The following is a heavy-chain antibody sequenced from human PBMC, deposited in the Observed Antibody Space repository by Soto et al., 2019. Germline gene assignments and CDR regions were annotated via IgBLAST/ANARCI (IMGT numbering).Heavy chain of an antibody. CDR2: IYYSGST. D-gene: IGHD1-26*01. Sequence: QLHLRESGPGLVKPSETLSLTCTVSGGSITSSSYYWGWIRQPPGKGLEWIGSIYYSGSTYYNPSLKSRGTISVDTSKHQFSLTLSSVTAADTAVYYCATQEVGGSYVYTFDPWGQGTLVTVSS. V-gene: IGHV4-39*01. CDR1: GGSITSSSYY. J-gene: IGHJ5*02. CDR3: ATQEVGGSYVYTFDP.